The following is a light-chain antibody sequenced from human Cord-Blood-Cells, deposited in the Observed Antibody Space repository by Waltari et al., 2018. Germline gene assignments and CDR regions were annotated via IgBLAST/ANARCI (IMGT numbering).Light chain of an antibody. CDR2: EVS. V-gene: IGLV2-18*02. Sequence: QSALTQPHSVSGSPGQSVTLPCTGTSSDVGSYNRVSWYQQPPGTAPKLMIYEVSNRPSGVPDRFSGSKSGNTASLTISGLQAEDEADYYCSSYTSSSIVVFGGGTKLTVL. J-gene: IGLJ2*01. CDR1: SSDVGSYNR. CDR3: SSYTSSSIVV.